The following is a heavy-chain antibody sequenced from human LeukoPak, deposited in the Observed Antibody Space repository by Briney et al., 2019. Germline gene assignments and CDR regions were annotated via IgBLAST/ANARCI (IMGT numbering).Heavy chain of an antibody. CDR2: IIPILGIA. D-gene: IGHD6-13*01. V-gene: IGHV1-69*04. CDR3: ATLIIAAAGRNWFDP. J-gene: IGHJ5*02. CDR1: GGTFSSYA. Sequence: SVKVSCKASGGTFSSYAISWVRQAPGQGLEWMGRIIPILGIANYAQKFQGRVTITADKSTSTAYMELSSLRSEDTAVYYCATLIIAAAGRNWFDPWGQGTLVTVSS.